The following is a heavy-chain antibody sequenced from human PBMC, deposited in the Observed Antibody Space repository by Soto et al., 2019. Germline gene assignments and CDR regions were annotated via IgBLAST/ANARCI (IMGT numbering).Heavy chain of an antibody. CDR2: ITPASRAA. CDR3: GRGASDLARIDS. CDR1: GGPFSTSG. Sequence: SVKVSCKASGGPFSTSGFNWVRQAPGQGLEWLGVITPASRAAQYAQNFRGRLIITADESATTVHMELTSLTPDDTAIYFCGRGASDLARIDSWGQGTLVTVSS. J-gene: IGHJ4*02. V-gene: IGHV1-69*13.